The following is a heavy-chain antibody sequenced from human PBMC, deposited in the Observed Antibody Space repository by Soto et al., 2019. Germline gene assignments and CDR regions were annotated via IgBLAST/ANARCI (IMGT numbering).Heavy chain of an antibody. V-gene: IGHV3-23*01. CDR2: ISGSGGST. J-gene: IGHJ4*02. Sequence: GXLRLSCATSGFXFSSYAMSWVRQAPGKGLEWVSAISGSGGSTYYADSVKGRFTISRDNSKNTLYLQMNSLRAEDTAVYYCAKATAMDLYYFDYWGQGTLVTVSS. CDR1: GFXFSSYA. CDR3: AKATAMDLYYFDY. D-gene: IGHD5-18*01.